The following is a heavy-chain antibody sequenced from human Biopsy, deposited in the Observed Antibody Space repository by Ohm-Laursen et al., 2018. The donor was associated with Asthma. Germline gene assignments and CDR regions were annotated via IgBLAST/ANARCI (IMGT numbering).Heavy chain of an antibody. Sequence: PSQTLSFTCRVYGGSISSFYWSRIRQSPEKELEWMGYVYWTGSTNYNPSLKSRITMSVDTSKNRMFLELTSVTAADTAIYYCVRAVRNEQWLAPFDYWGQGKPVTVSS. D-gene: IGHD6-19*01. CDR3: VRAVRNEQWLAPFDY. V-gene: IGHV4-59*01. CDR1: GGSISSFY. CDR2: VYWTGST. J-gene: IGHJ4*02.